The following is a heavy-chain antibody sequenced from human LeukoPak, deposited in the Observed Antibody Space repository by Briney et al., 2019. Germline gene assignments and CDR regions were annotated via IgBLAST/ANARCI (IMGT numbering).Heavy chain of an antibody. Sequence: PGGTLRLSCAASGFTFSTYGMNWVRQAPGKGLEWVSAVSGSGSTTYYARSVKGRFTISRDNSRNTLYLQMNSLRAEDTALYYCARLCIVGTKSAFDIWGQGTMVTVSS. J-gene: IGHJ3*02. V-gene: IGHV3-23*01. CDR1: GFTFSTYG. CDR2: VSGSGSTT. CDR3: ARLCIVGTKSAFDI. D-gene: IGHD1-26*01.